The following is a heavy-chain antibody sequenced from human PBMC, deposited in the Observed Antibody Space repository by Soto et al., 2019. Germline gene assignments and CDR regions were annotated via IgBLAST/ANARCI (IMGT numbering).Heavy chain of an antibody. CDR2: IYYSGST. J-gene: IGHJ4*02. CDR1: GGSISSGGYY. V-gene: IGHV4-31*03. Sequence: PSETLSLTCTVSGGSISSGGYYWSWIRQHPGKGLEWIGYIYYSGSTYYNPSLRSRVTISVDTSKNQFSLKLSSVTAADTAVYYCARGAVVPAAMIVDFDYWGQGTLVTVSS. CDR3: ARGAVVPAAMIVDFDY. D-gene: IGHD2-2*01.